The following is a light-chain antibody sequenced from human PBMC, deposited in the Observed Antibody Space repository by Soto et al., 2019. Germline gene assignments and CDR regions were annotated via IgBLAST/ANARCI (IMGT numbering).Light chain of an antibody. J-gene: IGLJ3*02. V-gene: IGLV6-57*01. Sequence: FLLTQPHSVPESPGKTVTISCTRSSGSIGSSYVQWYQQRPGSSPTTVIFEDNQRPTGVPVRFSGSIDSSSNSASLVISGLRTEDEADYYCQSYDTSNPLVFGGGSKVTVL. CDR3: QSYDTSNPLV. CDR2: EDN. CDR1: SGSIGSSY.